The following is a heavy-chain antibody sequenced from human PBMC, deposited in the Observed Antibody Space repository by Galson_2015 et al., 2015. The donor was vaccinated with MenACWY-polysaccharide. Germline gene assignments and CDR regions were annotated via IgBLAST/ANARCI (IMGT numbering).Heavy chain of an antibody. CDR3: AKDFHNYGMDI. CDR1: GFRINTYY. J-gene: IGHJ6*02. CDR2: ISKSGNDM. V-gene: IGHV3-21*06. Sequence: SLRISCAASGFRINTYYMNWVRQTPGKGLEWVSSISKSGNDMQYTVSVRGRFTISRDIAKNSLFLQMNSLGVGDTAIYYCAKDFHNYGMDIWGHGTTVSVSS.